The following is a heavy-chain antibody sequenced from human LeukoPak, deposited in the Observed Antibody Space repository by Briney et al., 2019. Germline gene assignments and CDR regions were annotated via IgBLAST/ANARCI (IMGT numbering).Heavy chain of an antibody. D-gene: IGHD1-26*01. Sequence: SGTLSLTCAVYGGSFSGYYWSWIRQPPGKGLEWIGEINHSGSTNYNPSLKSRVTISVDTSKNQFSLKLSSVTAADTAVYYCARGVGATFGNWGQGTLVTVSS. V-gene: IGHV4-34*01. CDR2: INHSGST. CDR3: ARGVGATFGN. CDR1: GGSFSGYY. J-gene: IGHJ4*02.